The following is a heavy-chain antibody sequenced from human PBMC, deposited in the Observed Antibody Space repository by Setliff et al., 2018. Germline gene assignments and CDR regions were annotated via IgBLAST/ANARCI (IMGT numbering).Heavy chain of an antibody. CDR3: ARDWFCSGGDCSDVFDF. CDR1: GYTFTTHG. Sequence: ASVKVSCKASGYTFTTHGISWVRQAPGQGLEWMGWISTDDGDTNFAQKFQGRVTLTTDTSTGTAYMELRSLTFDDTAVYYCARDWFCSGGDCSDVFDFWGQGTMVTRLL. J-gene: IGHJ3*01. CDR2: ISTDDGDT. D-gene: IGHD2-21*02. V-gene: IGHV1-18*01.